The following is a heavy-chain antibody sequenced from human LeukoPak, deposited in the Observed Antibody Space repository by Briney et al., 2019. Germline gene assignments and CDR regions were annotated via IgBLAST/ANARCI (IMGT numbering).Heavy chain of an antibody. CDR3: AKDTYYYGSGSYYNGTDY. J-gene: IGHJ4*02. CDR1: GDSVSSNSAA. CDR2: TYYRSKWYN. D-gene: IGHD3-10*01. Sequence: SQTLSLTCAISGDSVSSNSAAWNWIRQSPSRGLEWLGRTYYRSKWYNDYAVSVKSRITINPDTSKNQFSLQLNSVTPEDTAVYYCAKDTYYYGSGSYYNGTDYWGQGTLVTVSS. V-gene: IGHV6-1*01.